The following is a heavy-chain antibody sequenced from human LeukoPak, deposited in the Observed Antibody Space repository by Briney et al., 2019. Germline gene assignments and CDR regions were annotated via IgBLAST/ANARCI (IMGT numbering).Heavy chain of an antibody. J-gene: IGHJ4*02. Sequence: GGSLRLSCAASGFTVSSNYMSWVRQAPGKGLEWVSVIYSGGSTYYADSVKGRFTISRDNPKNTLYLQMNSLRAEDTAVYYCARDASGAAGPRGFDYWGQGTLVTVSS. CDR1: GFTVSSNY. V-gene: IGHV3-53*01. D-gene: IGHD2-15*01. CDR2: IYSGGST. CDR3: ARDASGAAGPRGFDY.